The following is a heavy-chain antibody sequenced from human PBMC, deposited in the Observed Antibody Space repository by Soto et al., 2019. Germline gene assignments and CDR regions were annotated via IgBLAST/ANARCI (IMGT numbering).Heavy chain of an antibody. D-gene: IGHD2-2*01. J-gene: IGHJ4*02. Sequence: PSETLSLTCIVSGYSISSGGYYWSWIRQHPGKGLEWLGYIYYSGRTYYNPSLKSRVTVSVDTSENQFSLKLYSVTAADTAFYYCTRGIAGAMDSWGRGILVTVSS. CDR2: IYYSGRT. CDR1: GYSISSGGYY. CDR3: TRGIAGAMDS. V-gene: IGHV4-31*03.